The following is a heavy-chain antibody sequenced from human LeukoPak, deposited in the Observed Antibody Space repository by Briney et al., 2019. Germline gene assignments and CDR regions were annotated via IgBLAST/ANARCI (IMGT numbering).Heavy chain of an antibody. CDR3: ASGTGYYDSSGYSFAGLDY. J-gene: IGHJ4*02. V-gene: IGHV3-48*01. D-gene: IGHD3-22*01. CDR2: ISSSSSTI. CDR1: GFTFSSYS. Sequence: GGSLRLSCAASGFTFSSYSMNWVRQAPGKGLEWVSYISSSSSTIYYADSVKGRFTISRDNAKNSLYLQINSLRAEDTAVYYCASGTGYYDSSGYSFAGLDYWGQGTLVTVSS.